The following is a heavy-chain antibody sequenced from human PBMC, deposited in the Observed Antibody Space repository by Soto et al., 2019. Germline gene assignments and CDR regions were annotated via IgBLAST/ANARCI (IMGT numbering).Heavy chain of an antibody. V-gene: IGHV1-69*13. CDR2: IIPIFGTA. Sequence: SVKVSCKASGGTFSSYAISWVRQAPGQGLEWMGGIIPIFGTANYAQKFQGRVTITADESTSTAYMELSSLRSEDTAVYYCAREWSYDSSGTLSYWGQGTLVTVSS. J-gene: IGHJ4*02. CDR1: GGTFSSYA. D-gene: IGHD3-22*01. CDR3: AREWSYDSSGTLSY.